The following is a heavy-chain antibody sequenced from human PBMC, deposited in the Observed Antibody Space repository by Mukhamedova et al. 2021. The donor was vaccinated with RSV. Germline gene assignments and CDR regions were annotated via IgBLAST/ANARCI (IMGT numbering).Heavy chain of an antibody. D-gene: IGHD4-23*01. CDR3: ARHPLKLSYYYYYHMDV. CDR2: YSGST. J-gene: IGHJ6*03. V-gene: IGHV4-39*01. Sequence: YSGSTYYNPSLKSRLTMSVDRSVNQFSLKLTSVTAADTAVYYCARHPLKLSYYYYYHMDVWGRGTTVTVSS.